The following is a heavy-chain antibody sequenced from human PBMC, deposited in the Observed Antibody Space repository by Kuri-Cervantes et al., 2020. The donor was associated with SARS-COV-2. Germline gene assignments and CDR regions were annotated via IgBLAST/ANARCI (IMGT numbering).Heavy chain of an antibody. D-gene: IGHD5/OR15-5a*01. CDR2: IKSNADGGTV. Sequence: GGSLRLSCAPSGLTLANCWMNWVGQAPGKGLEWVGRIKSNADGGTVDYAVAVEGRFTISRDDSKNTLFLQMNGLRVEDTAKYYCNTDKPTVVSRDYAGPGVPVTVSS. V-gene: IGHV3-15*07. J-gene: IGHJ4*02. CDR1: GLTLANCW. CDR3: NTDKPTVVSRDY.